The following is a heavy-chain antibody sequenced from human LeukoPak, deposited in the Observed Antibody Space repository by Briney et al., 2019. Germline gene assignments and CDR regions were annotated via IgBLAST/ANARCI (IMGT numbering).Heavy chain of an antibody. J-gene: IGHJ5*02. CDR2: ISYDGSNK. V-gene: IGHV3-30*03. CDR1: GFTFSSYG. CDR3: SRYYYDSSGYSNWFDP. D-gene: IGHD3-22*01. Sequence: GGSLRLSSAASGFTFSSYGMHWVRQAPGKGLEWVAVISYDGSNKYYADSVKGRFTISRDNSKNTLYLQMNSLRAEDTAVYYCSRYYYDSSGYSNWFDPWGQGTLVTVSS.